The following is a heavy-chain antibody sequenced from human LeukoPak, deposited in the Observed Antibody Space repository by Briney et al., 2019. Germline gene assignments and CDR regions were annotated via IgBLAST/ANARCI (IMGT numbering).Heavy chain of an antibody. CDR1: GFTFSSYW. J-gene: IGHJ4*02. Sequence: GGSLRLSCAASGFTFSSYWMHRVRQAPGKGLVWVSRINSDGSSTSYADSVKGRFTISRDNAKNTLYLQMNSLRAEDTAVYYCARDRGCRSTSCYPGFDYWGQGTLVTVSS. CDR2: INSDGSST. CDR3: ARDRGCRSTSCYPGFDY. V-gene: IGHV3-74*01. D-gene: IGHD2-2*01.